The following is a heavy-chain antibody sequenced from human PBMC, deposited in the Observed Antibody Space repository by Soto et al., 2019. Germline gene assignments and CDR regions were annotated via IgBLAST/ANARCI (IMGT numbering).Heavy chain of an antibody. CDR2: LNTDESSI. D-gene: IGHD6-6*01. CDR3: VLFNSTSGFDY. V-gene: IGHV3-74*01. Sequence: SGGSLRLSCAASGFTFSSYAMSWVRQAPGKGLVWVSRLNTDESSIYYADSVKGRFTVSRDNAKNMLYLQMDSLRAEDTAVYYCVLFNSTSGFDYWGQGTLVTVSS. CDR1: GFTFSSYA. J-gene: IGHJ4*02.